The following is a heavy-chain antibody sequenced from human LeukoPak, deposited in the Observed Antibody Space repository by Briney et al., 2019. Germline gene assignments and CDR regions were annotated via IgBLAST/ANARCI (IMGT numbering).Heavy chain of an antibody. Sequence: ASVKVSCKASGYTFTSYYIHWVRQAPRQGLEWTGIINPGGGTTSYAQKFQGRVTMTRDTSTTTVYMELSSLRSEDTAVYYCAKGGTWTIYYFDYWGQGTLVTVSS. V-gene: IGHV1-46*01. D-gene: IGHD3/OR15-3a*01. J-gene: IGHJ4*02. CDR1: GYTFTSYY. CDR3: AKGGTWTIYYFDY. CDR2: INPGGGTT.